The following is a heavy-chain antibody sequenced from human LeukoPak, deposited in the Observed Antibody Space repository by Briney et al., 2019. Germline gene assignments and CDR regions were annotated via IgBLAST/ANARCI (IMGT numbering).Heavy chain of an antibody. J-gene: IGHJ5*02. CDR2: INHSRST. CDR1: GGSFSGYY. V-gene: IGHV4-34*01. CDR3: ARRGYSYGYVGSNWFDP. D-gene: IGHD5-18*01. Sequence: PSETLSLTCAVYGGSFSGYYWSWLRQPPGKGLEWIGEINHSRSTNYNPSLKSRVTVSLDTSKNQFSLKLRSVTAADTAVYYCARRGYSYGYVGSNWFDPWGQGTLVTVSS.